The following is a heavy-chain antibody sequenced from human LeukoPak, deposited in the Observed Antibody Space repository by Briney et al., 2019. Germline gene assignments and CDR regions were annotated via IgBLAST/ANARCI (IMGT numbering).Heavy chain of an antibody. D-gene: IGHD6-13*01. J-gene: IGHJ5*02. CDR1: GFTFSSYG. CDR2: IYSGGNT. Sequence: PGGSLRLSCAASGFTFSSYGMRWVRQAPGKGLEWVSIIYSGGNTYYADSVKGRFTISRDNSKNILLLQMNSLRADDTAVYYCARGVAATGTTSWFDPWGQGTLVTVSS. CDR3: ARGVAATGTTSWFDP. V-gene: IGHV3-53*01.